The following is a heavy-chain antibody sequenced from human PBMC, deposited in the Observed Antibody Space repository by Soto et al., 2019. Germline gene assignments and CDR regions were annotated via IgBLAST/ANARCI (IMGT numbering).Heavy chain of an antibody. CDR2: ISDDGSNE. V-gene: IGHV3-30-3*01. J-gene: IGHJ4*02. D-gene: IGHD3-22*01. CDR1: GFTFSNYA. Sequence: AGGSLRLSCVASGFTFSNYAMHWVRQAPGKGLEWVAVISDDGSNENYADSVKGRFTISRDNSKNTLYLQVNSLRVEDTAVYYCAKNPGYYYDSTGYNFDYWGQGTLVTVSS. CDR3: AKNPGYYYDSTGYNFDY.